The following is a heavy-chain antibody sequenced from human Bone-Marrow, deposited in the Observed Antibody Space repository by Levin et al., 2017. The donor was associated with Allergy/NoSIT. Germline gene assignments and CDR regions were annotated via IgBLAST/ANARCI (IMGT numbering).Heavy chain of an antibody. CDR2: ITKDGSKK. CDR3: ARDHQEYFFDP. CDR1: GFTFSDYG. D-gene: IGHD2/OR15-2a*01. V-gene: IGHV3-30*03. Sequence: GGSLRLSCAVSGFTFSDYGMHWVRQAPGKGLEWVASITKDGSKKYYLDSVKGRSTLSRDSSKNTVSLQMNSLTADDTAVYFCARDHQEYFFDPRGQGTLVIVSS. J-gene: IGHJ5*02.